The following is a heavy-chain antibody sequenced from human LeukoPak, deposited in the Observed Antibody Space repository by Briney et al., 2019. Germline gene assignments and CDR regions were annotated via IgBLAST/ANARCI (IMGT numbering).Heavy chain of an antibody. CDR1: GFTFSSYA. Sequence: AGGSLRLSCAASGFTFSSYAMSWVRQAPGKGLEWVSAISGSGGSTYYADSVKGRFTISRDNPKNTLYLQMNSLRAEDTAVYYCATRSGYYVVGAFDIWGQGTMVTVSS. CDR2: ISGSGGST. J-gene: IGHJ3*02. V-gene: IGHV3-23*01. D-gene: IGHD3-22*01. CDR3: ATRSGYYVVGAFDI.